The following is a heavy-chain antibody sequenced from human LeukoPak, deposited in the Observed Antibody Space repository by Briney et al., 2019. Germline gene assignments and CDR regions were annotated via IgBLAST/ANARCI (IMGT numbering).Heavy chain of an antibody. V-gene: IGHV4-38-2*02. CDR2: LYHSGTT. J-gene: IGHJ2*01. CDR3: ARVEVPRDINDWYFDL. D-gene: IGHD2-15*01. CDR1: GYSIAHGFF. Sequence: SETLSLTCTVSGYSIAHGFFWAWIRQPPGGGLEWIGSLYHSGTTYYNTSLKSRISTSVDTSKNQFSLKLRLVTAADTAVYYCARVEVPRDINDWYFDLWGRGSLVTVSS.